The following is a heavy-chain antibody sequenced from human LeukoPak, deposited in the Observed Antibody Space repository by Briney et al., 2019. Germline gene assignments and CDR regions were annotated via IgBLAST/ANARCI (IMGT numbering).Heavy chain of an antibody. CDR2: ISSSGSTI. CDR1: GFSFSTYS. J-gene: IGHJ6*02. Sequence: GGSLRLSCAGSGFSFSTYSMNWVRQAPGKGLEWVSYISSSGSTIYYADSVKGRFTISRDSAKNSLYLQMNSLRAEDTAVYYCAAYSGSYYGYYYGMDVWGQGTTVTVSS. CDR3: AAYSGSYYGYYYGMDV. D-gene: IGHD1-26*01. V-gene: IGHV3-48*04.